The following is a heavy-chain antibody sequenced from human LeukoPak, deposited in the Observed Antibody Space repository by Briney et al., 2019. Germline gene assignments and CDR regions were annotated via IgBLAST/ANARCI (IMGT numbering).Heavy chain of an antibody. D-gene: IGHD3-16*01. V-gene: IGHV3-21*01. J-gene: IGHJ6*03. CDR1: GFTFSTHN. CDR2: ISSSSRYI. CDR3: ARASPIPSVGDSYYYYMDV. Sequence: GGSLRLSCAASGFTFSTHNMNWVRQAPGKGLEWVSSISSSSRYIYYAGSVEGRFTISRDNAKNSLYLQMNSLRAEDTAVYYCARASPIPSVGDSYYYYMDVWGKGTTVTVSS.